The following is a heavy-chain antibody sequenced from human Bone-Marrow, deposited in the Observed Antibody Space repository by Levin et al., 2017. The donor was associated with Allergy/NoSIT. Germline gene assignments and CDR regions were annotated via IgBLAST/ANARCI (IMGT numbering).Heavy chain of an antibody. V-gene: IGHV1-2*06. D-gene: IGHD1-1*01. J-gene: IGHJ5*02. CDR2: INPNTGGA. CDR1: GYSFTGQP. CDR3: ARDEEFCSRTTCLRWFDP. Sequence: GGSLRLSCKASGYSFTGQPVNWVRQAPGQGLEWMGRINPNTGGANYAQRFKGRVTMTRDTSIRTAYMELRGLRSDDTAVYYCARDEEFCSRTTCLRWFDPWGQGTLVTVS.